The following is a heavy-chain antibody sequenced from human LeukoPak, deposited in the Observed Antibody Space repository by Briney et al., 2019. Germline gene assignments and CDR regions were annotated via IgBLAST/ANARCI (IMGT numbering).Heavy chain of an antibody. Sequence: ASVKVSCKASGGTFSSYAISWVRQAPGQGLEWMGGIIPIFGTANYAQKFQGRVTITADESTSTAYMELSSLRSEDTAVYYCAGDLPYDYGDYYYYGMDVWGQGTTVTVSS. J-gene: IGHJ6*02. D-gene: IGHD4-17*01. CDR3: AGDLPYDYGDYYYYGMDV. V-gene: IGHV1-69*13. CDR1: GGTFSSYA. CDR2: IIPIFGTA.